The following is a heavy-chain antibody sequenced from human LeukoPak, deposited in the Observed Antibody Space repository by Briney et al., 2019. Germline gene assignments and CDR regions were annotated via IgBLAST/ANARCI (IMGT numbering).Heavy chain of an antibody. D-gene: IGHD4-17*01. V-gene: IGHV3-48*01. CDR1: GFTFTAYN. CDR3: ARTYGRHSLDF. CDR2: ISGSGDAI. Sequence: GGSLRLSCVASGFTFTAYNMNWVRQAPGKGLEWISYISGSGDAIFYADSVRGRFTISRDNAKSSVYLQMHSLRAEDTAVYYCARTYGRHSLDFWGQGTLVTVSS. J-gene: IGHJ4*02.